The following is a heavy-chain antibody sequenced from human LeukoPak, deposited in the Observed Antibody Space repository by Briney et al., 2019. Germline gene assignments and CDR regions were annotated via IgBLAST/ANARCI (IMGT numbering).Heavy chain of an antibody. V-gene: IGHV4-59*01. D-gene: IGHD6-13*01. J-gene: IGHJ4*02. Sequence: KPSETLSLTCTVPGGSISSYYWSWIRQPPGKGLEWIGYIYYSGSTNYNPSLKSRVTISVDTSKNQFSLKLSSVTAADTAVYYCARVIAAAGPSEFDYWGQGTLVTVSS. CDR3: ARVIAAAGPSEFDY. CDR1: GGSISSYY. CDR2: IYYSGST.